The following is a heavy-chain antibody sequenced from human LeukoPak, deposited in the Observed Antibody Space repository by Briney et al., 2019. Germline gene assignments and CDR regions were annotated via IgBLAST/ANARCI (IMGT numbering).Heavy chain of an antibody. Sequence: GGSLRLSCAASGFTFSSYWMNWVRQAPGKGLEWVANIKQDGSEKYYVDSVKGRFTISRDNAKNSLYLQMNSLRAEDTAVYYCARDYGDYRQGGVFDYWGQGTLVTVSS. J-gene: IGHJ4*02. D-gene: IGHD4-17*01. V-gene: IGHV3-7*01. CDR2: IKQDGSEK. CDR1: GFTFSSYW. CDR3: ARDYGDYRQGGVFDY.